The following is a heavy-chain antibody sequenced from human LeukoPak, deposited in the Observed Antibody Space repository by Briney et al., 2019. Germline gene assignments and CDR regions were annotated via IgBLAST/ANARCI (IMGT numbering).Heavy chain of an antibody. V-gene: IGHV1-2*02. D-gene: IGHD6-19*01. CDR3: ARRTMAVSGFDY. CDR2: INPNSGGT. J-gene: IGHJ4*02. CDR1: GYTFAGYY. Sequence: ASVKVSCKASGYTFAGYYVHWVRQAPGQGLEWMGWINPNSGGTSYAQKFQGRVTMTRDTSISTAYMELSRLRSDDTAVYYCARRTMAVSGFDYWGQGTLVTVSS.